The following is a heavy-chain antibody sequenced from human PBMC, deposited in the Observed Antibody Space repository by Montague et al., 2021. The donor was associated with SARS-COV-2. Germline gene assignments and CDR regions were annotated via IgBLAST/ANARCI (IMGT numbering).Heavy chain of an antibody. D-gene: IGHD3-22*01. J-gene: IGHJ4*02. V-gene: IGHV4-59*01. CDR1: GVSMRDYY. Sequence: SETLSLTCTVSGVSMRDYYWSWIRQPPGEGLEWIGYIYYSGSTDXNPXLNSRVTLSLDTSKNQFSLTLRSVTAADTAFYYCARVHYYTGYVDSWGQGTLVSVSS. CDR3: ARVHYYTGYVDS. CDR2: IYYSGST.